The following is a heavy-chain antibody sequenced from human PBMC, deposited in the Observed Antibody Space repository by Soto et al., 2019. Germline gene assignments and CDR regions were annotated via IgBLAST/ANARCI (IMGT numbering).Heavy chain of an antibody. V-gene: IGHV4-34*01. CDR2: INHSGFA. J-gene: IGHJ4*02. D-gene: IGHD3-16*01. CDR3: ARGHERLAH. Sequence: SETLSLTCGVYNGSFTGHYWAWNRQAPGKGLEWIGEINHSGFANYNPSLKSRVAISLDTSKTQFSLSLTSVTVADRAIYYCARGHERLAHWGQGTLVTVSS. CDR1: NGSFTGHY.